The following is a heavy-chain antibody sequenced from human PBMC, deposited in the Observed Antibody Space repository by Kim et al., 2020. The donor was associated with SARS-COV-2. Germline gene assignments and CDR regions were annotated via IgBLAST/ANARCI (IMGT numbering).Heavy chain of an antibody. D-gene: IGHD3-9*01. CDR1: GFTFGDYT. V-gene: IGHV3-49*04. CDR3: TRAVAYNDVLTGYYPPHRY. CDR2: IRGQVFAATT. J-gene: IGHJ1*01. Sequence: GGSLRLSCSASGFTFGDYTMSWVRQAPGKGLEWVCFIRGQVFAATTEYATSVEGRFTISRDDSKSIVLLQINTLETEDTGFYYCTRAVAYNDVLTGYYPPHRYWGEGSLLTVSS.